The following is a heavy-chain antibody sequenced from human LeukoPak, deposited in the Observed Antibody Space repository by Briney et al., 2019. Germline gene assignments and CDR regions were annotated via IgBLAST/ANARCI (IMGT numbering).Heavy chain of an antibody. D-gene: IGHD2-2*01. Sequence: GGSLRLSCAASGFTFSSYAMSWVRQAPGKGLEWVSAISASGGNTYDADSEKGRFTIYRDNSKNTLGLQMNRLRAEETAVYYCAKGHCSSASCYAFDSWGQGTLVTVSS. CDR2: ISASGGNT. V-gene: IGHV3-23*01. CDR1: GFTFSSYA. CDR3: AKGHCSSASCYAFDS. J-gene: IGHJ4*02.